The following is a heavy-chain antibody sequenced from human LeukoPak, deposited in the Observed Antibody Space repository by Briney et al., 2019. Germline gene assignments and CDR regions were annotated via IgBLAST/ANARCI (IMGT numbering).Heavy chain of an antibody. CDR2: IGYDGRNK. D-gene: IGHD6-19*01. CDR3: ARDMEQWLVQDWYFDL. Sequence: GGSLRLSCAASGXTFSSYSMNWVRQAPGKGLEWVAVIGYDGRNKYYADSVKGRFIISRDNSKNTLYLQMNILRAEDTAVYYCARDMEQWLVQDWYFDLWGRGTLVTVSS. J-gene: IGHJ2*01. V-gene: IGHV3-33*08. CDR1: GXTFSSYS.